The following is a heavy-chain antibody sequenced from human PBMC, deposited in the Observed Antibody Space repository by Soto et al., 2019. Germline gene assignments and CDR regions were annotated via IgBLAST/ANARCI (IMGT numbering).Heavy chain of an antibody. J-gene: IGHJ4*02. CDR1: GYTFTSYA. CDR3: ARDPPSFGVVDDY. Sequence: ASVKVSCKASGYTFTSYAMNWVRQAPGQRLEWMGWINAGNGNTKYSQKLQGRVTMTTDTSTSTAYMELRSLRSDDTAVYYCARDPPSFGVVDDYWGQGTLVTVS. V-gene: IGHV1-3*01. D-gene: IGHD3-3*01. CDR2: INAGNGNT.